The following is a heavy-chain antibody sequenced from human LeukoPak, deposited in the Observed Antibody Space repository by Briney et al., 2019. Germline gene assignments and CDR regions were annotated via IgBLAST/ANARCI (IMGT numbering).Heavy chain of an antibody. J-gene: IGHJ4*02. Sequence: GGSLRLSCAASGFAFSDYYMSWIRLAPGKGLECVSYIAGSGSAIYCADSVKGRFTISRDNAKNSLYLQMNSLRAEDTAVYYCARWNIALDYWGQGTLVTVSS. CDR3: ARWNIALDY. CDR1: GFAFSDYY. D-gene: IGHD2/OR15-2a*01. V-gene: IGHV3-11*04. CDR2: IAGSGSAI.